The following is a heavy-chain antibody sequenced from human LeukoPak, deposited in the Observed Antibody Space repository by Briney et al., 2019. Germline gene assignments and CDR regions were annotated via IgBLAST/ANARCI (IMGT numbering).Heavy chain of an antibody. V-gene: IGHV1-2*02. J-gene: IGHJ5*02. CDR3: ARDWEWAVEFNNWFDP. Sequence: ASVKVSCKASGYTFTGHYMHWVRQAPGQGLEWMGWINPNSGGTNYAQKFQGRVTMTRDTSISTAYMELSRLRSDDTAVYYCARDWEWAVEFNNWFDPWGQGTLVTVSS. D-gene: IGHD3-3*01. CDR2: INPNSGGT. CDR1: GYTFTGHY.